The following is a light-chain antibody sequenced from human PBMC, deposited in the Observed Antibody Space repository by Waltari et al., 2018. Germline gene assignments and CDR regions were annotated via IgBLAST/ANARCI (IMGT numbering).Light chain of an antibody. V-gene: IGLV1-44*01. Sequence: QSVLTQPPSASGTPGQRVTISCSGSSSNIGSSTVNWYQQLPGTAPKLLIYSNSQRPSGVPDRFSGSKSGTSASLAISGLQSEDEADYYCAAWDDSLNGHVFGTGTKVTVL. CDR2: SNS. CDR1: SSNIGSST. CDR3: AAWDDSLNGHV. J-gene: IGLJ1*01.